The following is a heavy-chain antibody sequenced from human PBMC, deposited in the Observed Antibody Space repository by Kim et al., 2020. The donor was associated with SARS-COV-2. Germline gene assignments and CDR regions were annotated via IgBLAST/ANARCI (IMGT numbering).Heavy chain of an antibody. CDR3: ARDLVAAAGTFDP. Sequence: YADSVKGRFTISRDNSKNTLYLQMNSLRAEDTAVYYCARDLVAAAGTFDPWGQGTLVTVSS. J-gene: IGHJ5*02. D-gene: IGHD6-13*01. V-gene: IGHV3-33*01.